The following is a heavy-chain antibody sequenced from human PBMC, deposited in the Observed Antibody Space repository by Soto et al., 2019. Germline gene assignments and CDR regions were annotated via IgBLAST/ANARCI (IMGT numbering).Heavy chain of an antibody. Sequence: SETLSLTCTVSGGSISSYYWSWIRQPPGKGLEWIGYIYYSGSTNYNPSLKSRVTISVDTSKNQFSLKLSSVTAADTAVYYCARRGVRVVVPVRNYYYYYMDVWGKGTTVTVSS. CDR1: GGSISSYY. CDR3: ARRGVRVVVPVRNYYYYYMDV. D-gene: IGHD2-2*01. CDR2: IYYSGST. J-gene: IGHJ6*03. V-gene: IGHV4-59*08.